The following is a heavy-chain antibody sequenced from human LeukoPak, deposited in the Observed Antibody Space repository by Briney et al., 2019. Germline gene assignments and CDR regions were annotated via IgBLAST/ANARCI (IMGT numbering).Heavy chain of an antibody. D-gene: IGHD3-3*01. Sequence: GGSLRLSCAASGFTFSNYYMSWIRQAPGKGLEWVSYISSSGSTIYYADSVTGRFTVSRDKSKNTVYLQMNSLRTEDTAVYFCARDDDWSGRFSFFEHWGRGPLALVS. CDR3: ARDDDWSGRFSFFEH. CDR2: ISSSGSTI. CDR1: GFTFSNYY. J-gene: IGHJ1*01. V-gene: IGHV3-11*04.